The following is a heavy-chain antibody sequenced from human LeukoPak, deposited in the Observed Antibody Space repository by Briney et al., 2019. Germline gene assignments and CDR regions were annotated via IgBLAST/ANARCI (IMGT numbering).Heavy chain of an antibody. CDR2: WSSSGSTI. D-gene: IGHD3-22*01. Sequence: GGSLRLSCAASGFTISSYSMNWVRQAPGKGLEWVSHWSSSGSTIYYADSVKGRFTIYRDNSKNTLYLQMHSLRAEDPAVYYCAKDYYESSVILGGDFDYWGQAILVTV. V-gene: IGHV3-48*01. J-gene: IGHJ4*02. CDR3: AKDYYESSVILGGDFDY. CDR1: GFTISSYS.